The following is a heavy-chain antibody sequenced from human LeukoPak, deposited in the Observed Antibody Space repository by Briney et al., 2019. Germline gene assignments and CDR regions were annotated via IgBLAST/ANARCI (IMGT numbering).Heavy chain of an antibody. CDR1: GGSISSYY. D-gene: IGHD6-13*01. V-gene: IGHV4-34*01. J-gene: IGHJ4*02. CDR3: AKGYSSSLFDY. Sequence: SETLSLTCTVSGGSISSYYWSWIRQPAGKGLEWIGEINHSGSTNYNPSLRSRVTISVDTSKNQFSLKLSSVTAADTAVYYCAKGYSSSLFDYWGQGTLVTVSS. CDR2: INHSGST.